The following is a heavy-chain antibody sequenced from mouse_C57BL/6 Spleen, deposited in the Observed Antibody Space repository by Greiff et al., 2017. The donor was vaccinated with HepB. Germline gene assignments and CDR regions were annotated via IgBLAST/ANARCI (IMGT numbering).Heavy chain of an antibody. CDR2: INPGSGGT. CDR1: GYAFTNYL. CDR3: AREGAMDY. V-gene: IGHV1-54*01. Sequence: VQLQQSGAELVRPGTSVKVSCKASGYAFTNYLIEWVKQRPGQGLEWIGVINPGSGGTNYNEKFKGKATLTADKSSSTAYMQLSSLTSEDSVVYFCAREGAMDYWGQGTSVTVSS. J-gene: IGHJ4*01.